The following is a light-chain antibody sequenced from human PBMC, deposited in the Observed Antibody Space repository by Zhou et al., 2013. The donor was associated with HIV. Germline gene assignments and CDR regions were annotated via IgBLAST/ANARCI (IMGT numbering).Light chain of an antibody. Sequence: EIVLTQSPGTLSLSPGERATLSCRASQSVTSSYLAWYQQKPGQAPRLLIYGASSRAXGIPDRFSGSWSGTDFTLTISRLESEDFAVYYCQQYGTSPWMFGQGTKVEIK. CDR2: GAS. V-gene: IGKV3-20*01. CDR1: QSVTSSY. J-gene: IGKJ1*01. CDR3: QQYGTSPWM.